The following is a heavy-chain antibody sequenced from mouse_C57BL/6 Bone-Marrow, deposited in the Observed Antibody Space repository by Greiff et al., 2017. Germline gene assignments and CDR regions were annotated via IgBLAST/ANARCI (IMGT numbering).Heavy chain of an antibody. J-gene: IGHJ3*01. CDR2: IDPYNGGT. CDR1: GYTFTDYY. V-gene: IGHV1-19*01. D-gene: IGHD2-5*01. CDR3: ARKVYYSNLAWFAY. Sequence: EVQLQQSGPVLVKPGASVKMSCKASGYTFTDYYMNWVKQSHGKSLEWIGVIDPYNGGTSYNQKFKGKATLTVDKSSSTAYMELNSLTSEDSAVYYYARKVYYSNLAWFAYWGQGTLVTVSA.